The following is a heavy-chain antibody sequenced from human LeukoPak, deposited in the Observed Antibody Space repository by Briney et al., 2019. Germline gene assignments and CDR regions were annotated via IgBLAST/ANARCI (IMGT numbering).Heavy chain of an antibody. CDR3: AVGHHYYYMGV. J-gene: IGHJ6*03. CDR1: GFTVSSNS. V-gene: IGHV3-53*01. Sequence: PGGSLRLSCAASGFTVSSNSMSWVRQAPGKGLEWVSVIYSGGRTYYADSVKGRFTISRDNSKNTLYLQMNSLRAEDTAVYYCAVGHHYYYMGVWGKGTTVTVSS. D-gene: IGHD1-26*01. CDR2: IYSGGRT.